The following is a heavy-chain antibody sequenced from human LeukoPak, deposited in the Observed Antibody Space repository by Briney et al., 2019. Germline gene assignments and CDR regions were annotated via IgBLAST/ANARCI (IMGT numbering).Heavy chain of an antibody. CDR1: GFTFSSYA. CDR3: VKDLGRYRNTCFDY. D-gene: IGHD1-26*01. Sequence: GGSLRLSCVASGFTFSSYAMSWVRQAPEKGLEWVSTISGSGGGTYYADSVKGRFTISRDDSKNTLYLQMNSLRAEDTAVYYCVKDLGRYRNTCFDYGGQGTLVTVSS. J-gene: IGHJ4*02. V-gene: IGHV3-23*01. CDR2: ISGSGGGT.